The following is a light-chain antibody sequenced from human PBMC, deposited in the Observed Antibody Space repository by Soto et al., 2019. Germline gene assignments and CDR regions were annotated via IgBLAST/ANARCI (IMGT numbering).Light chain of an antibody. Sequence: DIQMTQSPSSLSASVVDRVTITFRASQSISSYLNWYQQKPGKAPKLLIYAASSLQSGVPSRFSGSGSGTDFTLTISGLQPDDFATYYCQQYKDYVYTFGQGTKVDIK. CDR3: QQYKDYVYT. CDR2: AAS. V-gene: IGKV1-39*01. CDR1: QSISSY. J-gene: IGKJ2*01.